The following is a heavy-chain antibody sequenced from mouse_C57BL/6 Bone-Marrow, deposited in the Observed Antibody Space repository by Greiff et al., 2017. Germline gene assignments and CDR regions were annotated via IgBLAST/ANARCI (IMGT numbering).Heavy chain of an antibody. J-gene: IGHJ3*01. CDR3: ARLEGAY. CDR1: GYTFTSYW. Sequence: QVQLQQPGAELVKPGASVKLSCKASGYTFTSYWMQWVKQRPGQGLEWIGEIDPSDSNTNYNQKFKGKATLTVDTSSSTAYMPLSSLTSEDAAVYYCARLEGAYWGQGTLVTVSA. CDR2: IDPSDSNT. V-gene: IGHV1-50*01.